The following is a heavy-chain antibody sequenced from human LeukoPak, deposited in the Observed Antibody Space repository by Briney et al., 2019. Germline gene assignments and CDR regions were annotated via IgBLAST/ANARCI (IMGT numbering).Heavy chain of an antibody. CDR2: IYSGGNT. Sequence: GGSLRLSCAASGFTVSSNYMSWVRQAPGKGLEWVSVIYSGGNTYYADSVKGRFIISRDKSKNTLYLQMNSLRAEDTAVYYCARDISDARYYYYYMDVWGKGPTVTVSS. J-gene: IGHJ6*03. D-gene: IGHD2-21*02. CDR3: ARDISDARYYYYYMDV. CDR1: GFTVSSNY. V-gene: IGHV3-53*01.